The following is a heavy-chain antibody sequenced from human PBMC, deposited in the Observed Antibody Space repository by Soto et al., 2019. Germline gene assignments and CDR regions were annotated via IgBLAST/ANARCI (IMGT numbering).Heavy chain of an antibody. CDR2: IDPSDSYT. J-gene: IGHJ5*02. CDR3: ARMYYYGSGLNWFDP. V-gene: IGHV5-10-1*01. D-gene: IGHD3-10*01. CDR1: GYSFTSYW. Sequence: EVQLVQSGAEVKKPGESLRISCKGSGYSFTSYWISWVRQMPGKGLEWMGRIDPSDSYTNYSPSFQGHVTISADKSISPAYLQWSSLKASDTAMYYCARMYYYGSGLNWFDPWGQGTLVTVSS.